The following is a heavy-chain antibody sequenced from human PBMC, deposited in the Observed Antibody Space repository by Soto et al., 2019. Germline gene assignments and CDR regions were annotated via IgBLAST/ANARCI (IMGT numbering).Heavy chain of an antibody. CDR2: ISAYNGNT. V-gene: IGHV1-18*01. CDR1: GYTFTSYG. J-gene: IGHJ5*02. Sequence: ASVKVSCKASGYTFTSYGISWVRQAPGQGLEWMGWISAYNGNTNYAQKLQGRVTMTTDTSTSTAYMELRSLRSDDTAVYYCARDPLTIVATISPWFDPWGQGTLVTVSS. D-gene: IGHD5-12*01. CDR3: ARDPLTIVATISPWFDP.